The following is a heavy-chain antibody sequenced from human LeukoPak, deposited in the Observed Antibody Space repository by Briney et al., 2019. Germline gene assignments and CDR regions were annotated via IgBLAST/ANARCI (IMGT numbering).Heavy chain of an antibody. CDR1: GGSISSGSYY. V-gene: IGHV4-39*07. D-gene: IGHD3-22*01. CDR3: ARDLRYYYDSSGYEKTYYYYMDV. Sequence: SETLSLTCTVSGGSISSGSYYWGWIRQPPGKGLEWIGSIYHSGSTYYNPSLKSRVTISVDTSKNQFSLKLSSVTAADTAVYYCARDLRYYYDSSGYEKTYYYYMDVWGKGTTVTVSS. J-gene: IGHJ6*03. CDR2: IYHSGST.